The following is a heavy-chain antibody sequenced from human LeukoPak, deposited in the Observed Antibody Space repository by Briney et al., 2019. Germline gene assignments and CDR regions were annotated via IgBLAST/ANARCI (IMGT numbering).Heavy chain of an antibody. V-gene: IGHV4-39*01. CDR1: GGSISSSSYF. Sequence: PSETLSLTCTVSGGSISSSSYFWGWIRQLPGKGLEWIGSIYYTGTTYYNPSLKSRVTISIDTSNHQFSLKLSSVTAADTAVYYCARKATITAIYHGNWFDPWGQGILVTVSS. J-gene: IGHJ5*02. CDR3: ARKATITAIYHGNWFDP. CDR2: IYYTGTT. D-gene: IGHD5-24*01.